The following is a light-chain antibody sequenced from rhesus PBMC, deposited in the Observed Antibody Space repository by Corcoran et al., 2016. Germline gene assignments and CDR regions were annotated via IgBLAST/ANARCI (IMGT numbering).Light chain of an antibody. CDR2: SAY. J-gene: IGKJ1*01. Sequence: EIVMTQSPATLSLSPGETATLSCRASESVGSSFAWSQQQPGQAPKLLVHSAYFRATGIPDRCSGSGARTEFNLTISSLEPEDVGVYHCQQYNDLLRTFGQGTKVEIK. CDR1: ESVGSS. V-gene: IGKV3-40*03. CDR3: QQYNDLLRT.